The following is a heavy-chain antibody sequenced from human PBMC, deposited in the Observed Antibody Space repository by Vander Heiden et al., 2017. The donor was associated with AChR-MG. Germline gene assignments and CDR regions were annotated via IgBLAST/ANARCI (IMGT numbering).Heavy chain of an antibody. J-gene: IGHJ4*02. D-gene: IGHD6-19*01. V-gene: IGHV3-9*01. CDR1: GFPFDDHA. CDR2: ISWNSGSI. Sequence: EVQLVESGGGSVQPARSLRLSCAASGFPFDDHAMHWGREGRGKGLEWVSGISWNSGSIGYAESVKGRFTNYRDNAKNSLYLQMNSLRDEDTALYYWAKDIEIRTGVAVALGDYWGQGTRVTVAS. CDR3: AKDIEIRTGVAVALGDY.